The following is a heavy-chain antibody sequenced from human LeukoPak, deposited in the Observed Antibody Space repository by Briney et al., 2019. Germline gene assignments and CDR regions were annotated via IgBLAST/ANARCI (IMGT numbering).Heavy chain of an antibody. CDR1: GGSISGDH. V-gene: IGHV4-59*08. Sequence: SETLSLTCTVSGGSISGDHWNWIRQPPGKGLEWIGYIYYSGSTNYNPSLKSRVTISIDTSKNQFSLKLTSVTAADTAVYYCARRNDFGIWGQGKMFTVSS. J-gene: IGHJ3*02. CDR3: ARRNDFGI. CDR2: IYYSGST. D-gene: IGHD1-14*01.